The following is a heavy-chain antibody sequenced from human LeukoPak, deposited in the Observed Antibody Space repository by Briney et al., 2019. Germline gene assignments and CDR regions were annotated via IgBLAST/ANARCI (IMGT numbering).Heavy chain of an antibody. J-gene: IGHJ4*02. CDR2: IGVGGGKT. CDR1: GFIFHNYA. CDR3: SPLGSGVDY. Sequence: GGSLRLSCATSGFIFHNYAMSWVRQAPGKGLEWVSVIGVGGGKTYYADSVKGRFTISRDDSKNTLYLEINSLRAEDTAVYYCSPLGSGVDYWGQGTMVTVTS. D-gene: IGHD6-19*01. V-gene: IGHV3-23*01.